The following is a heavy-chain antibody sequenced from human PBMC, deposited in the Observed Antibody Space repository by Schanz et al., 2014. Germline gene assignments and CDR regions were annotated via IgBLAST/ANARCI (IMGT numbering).Heavy chain of an antibody. V-gene: IGHV1-69*04. Sequence: QVRLVQSGAEVKKPGSSVKVSCKASGGTFSRYEITWVRQAPGQGLEWMGKIMPILENPNYAQKFQGRVTITADKSTSTVYMELSSLRSEDTAIYYCARGNTIFGVVILGWLDPWGQGTLVTVSS. D-gene: IGHD3-3*01. CDR1: GGTFSRYE. CDR2: IMPILENP. J-gene: IGHJ5*02. CDR3: ARGNTIFGVVILGWLDP.